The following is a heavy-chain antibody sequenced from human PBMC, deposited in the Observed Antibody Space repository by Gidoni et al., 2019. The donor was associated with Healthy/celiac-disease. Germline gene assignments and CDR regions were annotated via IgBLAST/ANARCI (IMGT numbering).Heavy chain of an antibody. CDR3: ARDGAAGPAGYYYYMDV. Sequence: EVQLVESGGGLVKPGGSLRRSCADSGFTFRSYSMNWVRQAPGKGLVWVSSISSSSSYIYYADSVKGRFTISRDNAKNSLYLQMNSLRAEDTAVYYCARDGAAGPAGYYYYMDVWGKGTTVTVSS. CDR1: GFTFRSYS. V-gene: IGHV3-21*01. J-gene: IGHJ6*03. CDR2: ISSSSSYI. D-gene: IGHD6-13*01.